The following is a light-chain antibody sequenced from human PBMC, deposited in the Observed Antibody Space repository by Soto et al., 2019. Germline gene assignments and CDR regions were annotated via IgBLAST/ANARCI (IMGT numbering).Light chain of an antibody. CDR3: FSYAGDSVYV. CDR1: NSDVGSYNL. J-gene: IGLJ1*01. Sequence: QSVLTQPASVSGSPRQSITISCTGTNSDVGSYNLVSWFQQHPGKAPKLVIYEVTKRPSGVSDRFSGSKSGNTASLTISGLQAEDEAHYYCFSYAGDSVYVFGTGTKVTVL. V-gene: IGLV2-23*02. CDR2: EVT.